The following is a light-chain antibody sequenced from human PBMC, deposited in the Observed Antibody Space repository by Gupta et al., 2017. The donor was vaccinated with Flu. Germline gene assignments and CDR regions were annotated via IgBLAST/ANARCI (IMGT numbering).Light chain of an antibody. V-gene: IGKV4-1*01. Sequence: DIVMTQSTDSLAVSLGERATINCKSSQSVLYNSNNKNFLAWYQQKPGQPPKLLIHWASTREPGVPDRFSRSGSGTDFTLTMSGLQAEDVTVYYCHQYHSSPYTFGHGTRVDIK. CDR3: HQYHSSPYT. CDR1: QSVLYNSNNKNF. J-gene: IGKJ3*01. CDR2: WAS.